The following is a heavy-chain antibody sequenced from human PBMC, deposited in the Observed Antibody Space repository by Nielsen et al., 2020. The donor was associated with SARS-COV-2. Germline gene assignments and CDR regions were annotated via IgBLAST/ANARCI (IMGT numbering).Heavy chain of an antibody. CDR2: INPKTGGT. J-gene: IGHJ4*02. CDR3: AKDYDSSGYYDY. D-gene: IGHD3-22*01. Sequence: ASVKVSCKVSGYTLTELSMHWVRQAPGQALEWMGRINPKTGGTNYAQKFQGRVTMTRDTSITTAYMDLTSLRAEDTALYYCAKDYDSSGYYDYWGQGTLVTVSS. V-gene: IGHV1-2*06. CDR1: GYTLTELS.